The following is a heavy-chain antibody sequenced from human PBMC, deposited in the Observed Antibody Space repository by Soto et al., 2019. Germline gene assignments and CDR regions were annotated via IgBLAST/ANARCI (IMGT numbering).Heavy chain of an antibody. CDR2: IYHSGST. CDR1: GSSISSGYY. J-gene: IGHJ5*02. CDR3: ARGITGTTDWFDP. V-gene: IGHV4-38-2*01. D-gene: IGHD1-7*01. Sequence: LSLTCAVSGSSISSGYYWGWIRQPPGKGLEWIGSIYHSGSTYYNPSLKSRVTISVDTSKNQFSLKLSSVTAADTAVYYCARGITGTTDWFDPWGQGTLVTVSS.